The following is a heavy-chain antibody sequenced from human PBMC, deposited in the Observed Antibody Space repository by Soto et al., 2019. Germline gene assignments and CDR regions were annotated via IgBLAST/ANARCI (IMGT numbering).Heavy chain of an antibody. J-gene: IGHJ4*02. V-gene: IGHV4-34*11. D-gene: IGHD3-16*01. CDR3: ARGGYYVWGSSRATEYYFDY. CDR2: VYFNGGT. Sequence: SLTCAVYGGSFSGYYWSWIRQPPGKGLEWIGYVYFNGGTNYSPSLKSRVTISVDMSKNQFSLKLTSVTAADTALYYCARGGYYVWGSSRATEYYFDYWGRGTLVTVSS. CDR1: GGSFSGYY.